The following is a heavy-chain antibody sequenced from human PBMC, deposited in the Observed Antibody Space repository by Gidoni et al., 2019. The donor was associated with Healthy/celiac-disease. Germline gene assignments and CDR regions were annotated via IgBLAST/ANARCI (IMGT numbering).Heavy chain of an antibody. Sequence: QVQLVQSGAEVKKPGSSVKVSCKASGGTFSSHAFIWVRQDPGQGLEWMGGIIPIFGTANYAQKFQGRVTITADESTSTAYMELSSLRSEDTAVYYCAREGITIFGVVNRSEIYYYYGMDVWGQGTTVTVSS. V-gene: IGHV1-69*01. CDR2: IIPIFGTA. CDR1: GGTFSSHA. J-gene: IGHJ6*02. CDR3: AREGITIFGVVNRSEIYYYYGMDV. D-gene: IGHD3-3*01.